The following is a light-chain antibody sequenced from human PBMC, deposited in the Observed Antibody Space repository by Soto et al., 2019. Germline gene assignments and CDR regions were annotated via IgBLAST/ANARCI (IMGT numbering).Light chain of an antibody. CDR2: GNS. J-gene: IGLJ3*02. CDR1: SSNIGASYA. CDR3: QSYDSSLSGSV. V-gene: IGLV1-40*01. Sequence: VLTQPPSVSGAPGQRVTNSCTGSSSNIGASYAVHWYQQLPGTAPKLLIYGNSNRPSGVPDRFSGSKSGTSASLAITGLQAEDEADYYCQSYDSSLSGSVFGGGTQLTVL.